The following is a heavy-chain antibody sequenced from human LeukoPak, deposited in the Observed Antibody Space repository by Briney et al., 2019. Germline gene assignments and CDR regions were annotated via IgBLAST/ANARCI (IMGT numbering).Heavy chain of an antibody. V-gene: IGHV4-34*01. J-gene: IGHJ5*02. CDR1: GGSFSGYY. Sequence: SETPSLTCAVYGGSFSGYYWSWIRQPPGKGLEWIGEINHSGSTNYNPSLKSRVTISVDTSKNQFSLKLSSVTAADTAVYYCARVGYDSSGYYYGRSYNWFDPWGQGTLVTVSS. CDR2: INHSGST. CDR3: ARVGYDSSGYYYGRSYNWFDP. D-gene: IGHD3-22*01.